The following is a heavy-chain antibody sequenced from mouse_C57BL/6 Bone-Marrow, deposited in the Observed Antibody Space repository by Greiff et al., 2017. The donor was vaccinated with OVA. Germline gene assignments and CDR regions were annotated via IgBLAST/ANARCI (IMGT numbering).Heavy chain of an antibody. D-gene: IGHD1-1*02. Sequence: EVKLMESGGGLVQSGRSLRLSCATSGFTFSDFYMEWVRQAPGKGLEWIAASRNKANDYTTEYSASVKGRFIVSRDTSQSILYLQMNALRAEDTAIYYCARDILWSMDYWGQGTSVTVSS. CDR1: GFTFSDFY. J-gene: IGHJ4*01. V-gene: IGHV7-1*01. CDR2: SRNKANDYTT. CDR3: ARDILWSMDY.